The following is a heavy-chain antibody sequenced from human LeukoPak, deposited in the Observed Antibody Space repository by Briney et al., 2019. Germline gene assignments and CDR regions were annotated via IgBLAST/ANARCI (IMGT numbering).Heavy chain of an antibody. CDR2: IYYSGST. D-gene: IGHD5-18*01. CDR1: GGSISSYY. J-gene: IGHJ4*02. Sequence: SETLSLTCSISGGSISSYYWSWIRQPPGKGLEWIGYIYYSGSTNYNPSLESRVTISLGTSKKQFSLKLSSVTAADTAVYYCAKVARGYNYASLDYWGQGTLVTVSS. V-gene: IGHV4-59*08. CDR3: AKVARGYNYASLDY.